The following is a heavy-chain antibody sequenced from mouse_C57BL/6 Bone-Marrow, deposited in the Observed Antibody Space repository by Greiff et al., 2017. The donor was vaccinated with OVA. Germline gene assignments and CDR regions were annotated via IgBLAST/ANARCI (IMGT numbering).Heavy chain of an antibody. J-gene: IGHJ3*01. Sequence: VQLQQPGAELVKPGASVKLSCKASGYTFTSYWMHWVKQRPGQGLEWIGMIHPNSGSTNYNEKFKSKATLTVDKSSSTAYMQLSSLTSEDSAFYYCASHYYGSSYGFAYWGQGTLVTVSA. CDR1: GYTFTSYW. V-gene: IGHV1-64*01. CDR2: IHPNSGST. CDR3: ASHYYGSSYGFAY. D-gene: IGHD1-1*01.